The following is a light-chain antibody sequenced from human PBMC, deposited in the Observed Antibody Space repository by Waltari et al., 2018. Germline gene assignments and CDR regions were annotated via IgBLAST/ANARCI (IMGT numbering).Light chain of an antibody. V-gene: IGKV3D-20*02. CDR3: QKCGSVPAT. CDR2: DAS. CDR1: QNINTD. Sequence: EIMLTQSPVTLALSPGKRNTLSCSASQNINTDLACYRHKPGQAPRLLIYDASSRATGIPDSFSGSGSGTDFSLTISRLEPEDFAVYYCQKCGSVPATFGQGAKVEIK. J-gene: IGKJ1*01.